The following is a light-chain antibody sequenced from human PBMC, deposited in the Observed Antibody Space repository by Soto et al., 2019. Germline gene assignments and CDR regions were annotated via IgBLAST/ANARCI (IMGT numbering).Light chain of an antibody. V-gene: IGKV1-39*01. CDR1: QTINNY. J-gene: IGKJ4*01. CDR2: AAS. CDR3: QESITAPLT. Sequence: DIQMTQSPSSLSASVGDRVTITCRASQTINNYLNWYQQKPGKAPKLLIYAASSLQSGVPSRFSGGGSGTDFTLTISSLQAEDSATYFCQESITAPLTFGGGTKVEVK.